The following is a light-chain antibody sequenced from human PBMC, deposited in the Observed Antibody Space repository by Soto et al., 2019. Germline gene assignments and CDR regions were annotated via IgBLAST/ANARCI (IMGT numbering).Light chain of an antibody. CDR1: SGSVSTNYY. CDR3: VLYITGGTGV. J-gene: IGLJ3*02. V-gene: IGLV8-61*01. CDR2: HTN. Sequence: QAVVTQEPSFSVSPGGTVTLTCGLNSGSVSTNYYPAWYQQTPGQAPRALIYHTNTRSSGVPDRFSGSILGNRAALTISGAQADDESDYYCVLYITGGTGVFGGGTKPTVL.